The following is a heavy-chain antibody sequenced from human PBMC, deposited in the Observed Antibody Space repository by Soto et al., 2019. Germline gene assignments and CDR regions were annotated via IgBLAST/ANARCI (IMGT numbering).Heavy chain of an antibody. CDR2: ISGSGGST. CDR1: GFTFSSYA. Sequence: GGSLRLSCAASGFTFSSYAMSWVRQAPGKGLEWVSAISGSGGSTYYADSVKGRFTISRDNSKNTLYLRMNSLRAEDTAVYYCAKALQDIVVVVAATSPIDYWGQGTLVTVSS. CDR3: AKALQDIVVVVAATSPIDY. V-gene: IGHV3-23*01. D-gene: IGHD2-15*01. J-gene: IGHJ4*02.